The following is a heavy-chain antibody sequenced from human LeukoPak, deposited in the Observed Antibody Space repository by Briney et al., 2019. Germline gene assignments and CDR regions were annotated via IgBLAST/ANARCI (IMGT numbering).Heavy chain of an antibody. CDR2: ISSSGSTI. J-gene: IGHJ4*02. V-gene: IGHV3-21*04. Sequence: GGSLRLSCAASGFTFSSYSMNWVRQAPGKGLEWVSSISSSGSTIYYADSVKGRFTISRDNAKNSLYLQMNSLRAEDTAVYYCARDWNCSGGSCYSGGDYWGQGTLVTVSS. D-gene: IGHD2-15*01. CDR1: GFTFSSYS. CDR3: ARDWNCSGGSCYSGGDY.